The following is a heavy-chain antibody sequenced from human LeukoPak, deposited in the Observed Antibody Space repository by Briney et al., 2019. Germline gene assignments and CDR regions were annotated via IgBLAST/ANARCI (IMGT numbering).Heavy chain of an antibody. V-gene: IGHV1-18*01. CDR2: ISAYNGNT. Sequence: GASVKVSCKASGYTFTSYGISWVRQAPGQGLEWMGWISAYNGNTNYAQKPQGRVTMTTDTSTSTAYMELRSLRSDDTAVYYCARGHYDFWSGRTTPFDYWGQGTLVTVSS. D-gene: IGHD3-3*01. CDR3: ARGHYDFWSGRTTPFDY. CDR1: GYTFTSYG. J-gene: IGHJ4*02.